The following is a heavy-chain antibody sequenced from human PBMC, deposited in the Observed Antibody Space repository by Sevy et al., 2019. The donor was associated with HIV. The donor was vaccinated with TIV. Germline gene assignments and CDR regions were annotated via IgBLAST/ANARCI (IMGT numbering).Heavy chain of an antibody. Sequence: GGSLRLSCVTSGFSFSSYSMNWVRQAPGKGLEWVSYISGSRGTIRYADSVKGRLTISRDNAKNSLFLQMNSLRAEDTAVYYCARDDHWAFDYWGQGALVTVSS. V-gene: IGHV3-48*01. CDR3: ARDDHWAFDY. CDR2: ISGSRGTI. CDR1: GFSFSSYS. D-gene: IGHD7-27*01. J-gene: IGHJ4*02.